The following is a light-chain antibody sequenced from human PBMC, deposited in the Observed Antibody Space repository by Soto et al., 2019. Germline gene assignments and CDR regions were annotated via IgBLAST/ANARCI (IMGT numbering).Light chain of an antibody. CDR3: QQYNSYSIT. CDR2: KAS. J-gene: IGKJ5*01. V-gene: IGKV1-5*03. Sequence: DIQITQSPSTLSASVGDRVTITCRASQSISSRLAWCQQKPGKAPKLLIYKASTLKSGAPSRFSGSGSGTEFTLTISSLQPDDFATYYCQQYNSYSITFGQGTRLEIK. CDR1: QSISSR.